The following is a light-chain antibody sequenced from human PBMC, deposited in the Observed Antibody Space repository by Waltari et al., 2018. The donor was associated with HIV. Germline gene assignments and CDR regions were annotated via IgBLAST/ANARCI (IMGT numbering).Light chain of an antibody. J-gene: IGLJ3*02. Sequence: QSALTQPASVSGSPGQSVTVSCSGSGKDLGAYDYVSWFQQHPDKAPQLIIFDVSKRPSGISDRFSASKSGNTASLTISGLQPEDEADYFCCSYTSSDTWVFGGG. CDR1: GKDLGAYDY. CDR2: DVS. V-gene: IGLV2-14*03. CDR3: CSYTSSDTWV.